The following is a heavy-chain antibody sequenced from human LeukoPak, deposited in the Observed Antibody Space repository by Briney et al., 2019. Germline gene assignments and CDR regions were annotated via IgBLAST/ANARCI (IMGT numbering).Heavy chain of an antibody. D-gene: IGHD3-22*01. V-gene: IGHV3-53*01. J-gene: IGHJ4*02. CDR2: IYSGGST. Sequence: GGSLRLSCAASGFTVSSNYMSWVRQAPGKGLEWVSVIYSGGSTYYADSVKGRFTISRDNAKNSLYLQMNSLRAEDTAVYYCARVSADDWYYYDSSGYRFDYWGQGTLVTVSS. CDR1: GFTVSSNY. CDR3: ARVSADDWYYYDSSGYRFDY.